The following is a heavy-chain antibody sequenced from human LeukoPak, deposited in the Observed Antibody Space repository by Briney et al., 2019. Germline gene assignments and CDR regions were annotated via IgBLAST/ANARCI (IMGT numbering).Heavy chain of an antibody. J-gene: IGHJ2*01. D-gene: IGHD1-26*01. V-gene: IGHV3-74*01. CDR3: ARPLPLQWVIVSKWYFAL. CDR2: INIDGGST. Sequence: PGGSLRLSCEASGVTFSDNWMHWGREAPGKGVGGVSRINIDGGSTTYADSVRGRFTISRDNAKNRLYGKMNSLRGEDTGVYNGARPLPLQWVIVSKWYFALWGRGTLVTVSS. CDR1: GVTFSDNW.